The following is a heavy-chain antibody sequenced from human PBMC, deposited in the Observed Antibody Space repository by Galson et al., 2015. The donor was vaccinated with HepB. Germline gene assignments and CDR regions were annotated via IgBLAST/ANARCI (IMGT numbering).Heavy chain of an antibody. CDR2: IDPSDSYT. J-gene: IGHJ3*02. CDR3: ARQAGYCSSTSCYLSAFDI. Sequence: QSGAEVKKPGESLRISCTGSGYSFTSYWISWVRQMPGKGLEWMGRIDPSDSYTNYSPSFQGHVTISADKSISTAYLQWSSLKASDTAMYYCARQAGYCSSTSCYLSAFDIWGQGTMVTVSS. V-gene: IGHV5-10-1*01. D-gene: IGHD2-2*01. CDR1: GYSFTSYW.